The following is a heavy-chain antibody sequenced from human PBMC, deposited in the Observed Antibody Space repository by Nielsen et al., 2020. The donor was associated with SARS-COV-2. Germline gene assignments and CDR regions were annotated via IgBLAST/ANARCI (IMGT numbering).Heavy chain of an antibody. V-gene: IGHV3-21*04. Sequence: GESLKISCAASGFTFSSYSMNWVRQAPGKGLEWVSSISSSSSYIYYADSVKGRFTISRDNAKNSLYLQMNSLRTEDTAAYYCAKYLRSDYRSWPFDIWGQGTMVTVSS. J-gene: IGHJ3*02. D-gene: IGHD4-11*01. CDR3: AKYLRSDYRSWPFDI. CDR1: GFTFSSYS. CDR2: ISSSSSYI.